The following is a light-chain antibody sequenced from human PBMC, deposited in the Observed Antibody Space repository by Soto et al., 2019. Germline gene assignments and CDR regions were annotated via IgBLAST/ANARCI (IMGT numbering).Light chain of an antibody. V-gene: IGKV3-20*01. CDR1: QSVRGRY. Sequence: EFVLTQSPGTLSLSPGERAALSCRAIQSVRGRYLAWYQQRPGQAPRLLIYGASSRATGIPDRFTGSGSGTDFTLTISRLEPEDFAVYYCQQYDTSPLFTSGPGTKVDIK. J-gene: IGKJ3*01. CDR2: GAS. CDR3: QQYDTSPLFT.